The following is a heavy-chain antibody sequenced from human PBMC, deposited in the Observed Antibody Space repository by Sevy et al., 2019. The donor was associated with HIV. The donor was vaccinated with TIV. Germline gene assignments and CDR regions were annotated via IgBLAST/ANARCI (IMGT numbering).Heavy chain of an antibody. J-gene: IGHJ3*02. CDR2: IYSGDSDT. CDR1: GYSFTSYW. CDR3: ARQATANYYDNSDAFDI. D-gene: IGHD3-22*01. V-gene: IGHV5-51*01. Sequence: GESLKISCKGSGYSFTSYWIGWVRQMPGKGLEWMGIIYSGDSDTIYSPSFQGQVTISADKSISTAYLQWSSLKASDTAMYYCARQATANYYDNSDAFDIWGQGTMVTVSS.